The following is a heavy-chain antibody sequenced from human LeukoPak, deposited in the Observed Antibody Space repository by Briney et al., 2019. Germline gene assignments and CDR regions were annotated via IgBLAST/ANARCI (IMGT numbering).Heavy chain of an antibody. Sequence: GGSLRLSCSASGFTFSSYAMHWVRQAPGKGLEYVSSISSIGVGTYYADSVKGRFTISRDNSKNTLYLQMSSLRVEDTAVYYCAKDKEGTWGDCWGQGTLVTVSS. CDR1: GFTFSSYA. V-gene: IGHV3-64D*06. D-gene: IGHD3-16*01. J-gene: IGHJ4*02. CDR3: AKDKEGTWGDC. CDR2: ISSIGVGT.